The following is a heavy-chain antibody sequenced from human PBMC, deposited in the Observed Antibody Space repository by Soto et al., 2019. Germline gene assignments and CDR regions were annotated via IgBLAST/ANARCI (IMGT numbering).Heavy chain of an antibody. V-gene: IGHV4-31*03. CDR3: ARSAIVVASYGMDV. D-gene: IGHD3-22*01. CDR2: IYYSGST. J-gene: IGHJ6*02. Sequence: SETLSLTCTVSGGSISSGGYYWSWIRQHPGKGLEWIGYIYYSGSTYYNPSLKSRVTISVDTSKNQFSLKLSSVTAADTAVYYCARSAIVVASYGMDVWGQGTAVTVSS. CDR1: GGSISSGGYY.